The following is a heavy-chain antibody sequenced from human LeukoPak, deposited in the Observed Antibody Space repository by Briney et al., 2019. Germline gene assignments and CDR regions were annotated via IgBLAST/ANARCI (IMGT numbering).Heavy chain of an antibody. D-gene: IGHD6-13*01. V-gene: IGHV3-7*03. CDR1: GLTFSSYW. CDR2: IKQDGSEK. Sequence: PGGSLRLSCAASGLTFSSYWMSWVRQAPGRGLEGVANIKQDGSEKYYVDSVKGRFTISRDNAKNSLYMQMNSLRAEDTAVYYCGRSAAAGFFDYWGQGTLVTVSS. J-gene: IGHJ4*02. CDR3: GRSAAAGFFDY.